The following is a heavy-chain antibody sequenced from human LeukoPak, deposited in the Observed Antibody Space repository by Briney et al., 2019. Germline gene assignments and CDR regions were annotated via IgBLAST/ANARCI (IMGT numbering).Heavy chain of an antibody. CDR3: ARGGSSWYALQQGFRAFDI. CDR1: GGSISSYY. CDR2: IYYSGST. V-gene: IGHV4-59*01. Sequence: PSETLSLTCTVSGGSISSYYWSWIRQPPGKGLEWIGYIYYSGSTNYNPSLKSRVTISVDTSKNQFSLKLSSVTAADTAVYYCARGGSSWYALQQGFRAFDIWGQGTMVTVSS. D-gene: IGHD6-13*01. J-gene: IGHJ3*02.